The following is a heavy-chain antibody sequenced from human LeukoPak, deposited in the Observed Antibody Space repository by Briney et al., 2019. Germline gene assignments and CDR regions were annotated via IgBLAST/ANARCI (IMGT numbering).Heavy chain of an antibody. CDR1: GFTFSSYA. V-gene: IGHV3-23*01. CDR2: IRDSGGST. J-gene: IGHJ4*02. D-gene: IGHD1-26*01. CDR3: AKDWGFRGVGATPAY. Sequence: GGSLRLSCAASGFTFSSYAMSWVRQAPGKGLEWVSTIRDSGGSTYNADSVKGRFTISRDNSKNTLYLQMNSLRAEDTAVYYCAKDWGFRGVGATPAYWGQGTLVTVSS.